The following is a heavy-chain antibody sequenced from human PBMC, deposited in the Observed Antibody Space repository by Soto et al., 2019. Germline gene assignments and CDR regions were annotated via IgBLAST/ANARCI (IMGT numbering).Heavy chain of an antibody. CDR1: GFTFSNAW. D-gene: IGHD3-22*01. CDR3: TTDPVTMIVVVPSSG. Sequence: GGSLRLSCAASGFTFSNAWMNWVRQAPGKGLEWVGRIKSKTDGETTDYVAPVKGRFTISRDDSKNTLYLQMNSLKTEDTAVYYCTTDPVTMIVVVPSSGWGQGTLVTVSS. J-gene: IGHJ4*02. V-gene: IGHV3-15*07. CDR2: IKSKTDGETT.